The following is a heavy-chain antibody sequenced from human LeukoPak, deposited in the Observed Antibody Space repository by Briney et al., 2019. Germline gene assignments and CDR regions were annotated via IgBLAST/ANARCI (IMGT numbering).Heavy chain of an antibody. CDR1: GGSISSYY. Sequence: SETLSLTCTVSGGSISSYYWSWIRQPAGKGLEWIGRIYTSGSTNYNPSLKSRVTMSVDTSKKQFSLKLSSVTAADTAVYYCARVRGSSGSYEYYRYMDVWGKGTTVSISS. D-gene: IGHD1-26*01. CDR2: IYTSGST. J-gene: IGHJ6*03. V-gene: IGHV4-4*07. CDR3: ARVRGSSGSYEYYRYMDV.